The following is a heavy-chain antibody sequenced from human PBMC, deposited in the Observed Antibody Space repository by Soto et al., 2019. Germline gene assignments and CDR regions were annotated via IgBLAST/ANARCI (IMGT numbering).Heavy chain of an antibody. CDR1: GDSTNSYY. V-gene: IGHV4-59*08. CDR3: VRLEGLATISYYFDF. J-gene: IGHJ4*02. CDR2: IYYSGSA. Sequence: SETLSLTCTVSGDSTNSYYWSWIRQPPGKGLEWIGCIYYSGSACYNPSLQTRVTISIDTSKSQFSLKLNSVTAADSAVYSCVRLEGLATISYYFDFWGPGALVTVSS. D-gene: IGHD3-9*01.